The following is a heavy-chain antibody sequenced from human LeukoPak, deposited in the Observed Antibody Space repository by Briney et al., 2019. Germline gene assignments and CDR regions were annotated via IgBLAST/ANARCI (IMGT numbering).Heavy chain of an antibody. CDR3: ARGGRRGIVVVVAATPPDY. J-gene: IGHJ4*02. Sequence: PSETLSLTCTVSGGSISSYSWSWIRQPPGKGLEWIGYIYYSGSTTYNPSLKSRVTMSLDTSKSQFSLKLSSVTAADTAVYYCARGGRRGIVVVVAATPPDYWGQGTLVTVSS. D-gene: IGHD2-15*01. CDR1: GGSISSYS. CDR2: IYYSGST. V-gene: IGHV4-59*12.